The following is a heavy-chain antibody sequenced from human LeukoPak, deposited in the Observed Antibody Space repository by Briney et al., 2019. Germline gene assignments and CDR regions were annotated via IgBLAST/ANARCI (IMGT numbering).Heavy chain of an antibody. V-gene: IGHV3-23*01. CDR3: AKMSGWYVTRSYYYGMDV. CDR2: ISASGGST. CDR1: GFTYSSNA. J-gene: IGHJ6*02. Sequence: GGSLRLSCAASGFTYSSNAMSWVRQAPGKGLEWVSAISASGGSTYYADSVKGRFTISRDNSKNTLYLQMNSLRAEDTAVYYCAKMSGWYVTRSYYYGMDVWGQGTTVTVSS. D-gene: IGHD6-19*01.